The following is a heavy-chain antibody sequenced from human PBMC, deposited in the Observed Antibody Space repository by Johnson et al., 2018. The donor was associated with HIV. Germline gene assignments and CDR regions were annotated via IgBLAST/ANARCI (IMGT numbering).Heavy chain of an antibody. D-gene: IGHD3-22*01. J-gene: IGHJ3*02. CDR3: ARSYYDSSGPPGAFDI. CDR1: GFTFSSYD. V-gene: IGHV3-30*14. CDR2: TSYDGSNK. Sequence: VQLVESGGGVVQPGRSLRLSCAASGFTFSSYDIHWVRQAPGKGLEWVAGTSYDGSNKYYADSVKGRFTISRDTSKNTLYLQMNSLRAEDTAVYYCARSYYDSSGPPGAFDIWGQGTMVTVSS.